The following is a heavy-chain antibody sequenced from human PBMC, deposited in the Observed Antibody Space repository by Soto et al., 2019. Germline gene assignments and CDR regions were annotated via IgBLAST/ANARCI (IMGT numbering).Heavy chain of an antibody. V-gene: IGHV2-5*02. J-gene: IGHJ3*01. D-gene: IGHD3-16*02. CDR1: GFSLSTSGVG. CDR2: IYWDDDK. CDR3: AHRPLYIWGSYRVEL. Sequence: QITLKESGPTLVKPTQTLTLTCTFSGFSLSTSGVGVGWIRQPPGKALEWLALIYWDDDKRYSPSLKSRLTITKDASKNQVVLTMTNMDPVDTATYYCAHRPLYIWGSYRVELWGQGTMVTVSS.